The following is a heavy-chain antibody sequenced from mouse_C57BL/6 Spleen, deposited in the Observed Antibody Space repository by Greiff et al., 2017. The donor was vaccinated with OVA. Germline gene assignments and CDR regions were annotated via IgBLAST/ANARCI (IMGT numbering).Heavy chain of an antibody. Sequence: EVKLVESGGGLVQPGGSLKLSCAASGFTFSDYYMYWVRQTPEKRLEWVAYISNGGGSTYYPDTVKGRFTISRDNAKNTLYLQMSRLKSEDTAMYYCARQGISYYVDYWGQGTTLTVSS. CDR2: ISNGGGST. CDR1: GFTFSDYY. CDR3: ARQGISYYVDY. J-gene: IGHJ2*01. V-gene: IGHV5-12*01.